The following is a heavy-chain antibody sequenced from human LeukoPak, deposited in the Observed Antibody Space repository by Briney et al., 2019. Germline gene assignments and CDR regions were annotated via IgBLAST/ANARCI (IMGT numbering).Heavy chain of an antibody. D-gene: IGHD4-11*01. J-gene: IGHJ4*02. CDR2: INPSSGGT. CDR1: GYTFTNYY. CDR3: ARDLTDSGDSK. Sequence: ASVKVSCKASGYTFTNYYMHWVRQAPGQGLEWMGWINPSSGGTNYAQKFQDRVTMTRDTSISTAYMEMSRLTSDDTAVYYCARDLTDSGDSKWGQGTLVTVSS. V-gene: IGHV1-2*02.